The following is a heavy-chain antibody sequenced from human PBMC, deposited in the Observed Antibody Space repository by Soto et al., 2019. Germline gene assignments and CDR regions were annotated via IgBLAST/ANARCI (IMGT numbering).Heavy chain of an antibody. CDR2: FHSDGSST. J-gene: IGHJ3*01. V-gene: IGHV3-74*01. CDR3: ARGDRGAFDL. D-gene: IGHD1-26*01. CDR1: GFTFSYDW. Sequence: EVPLVESGGGLVRPGGSLRLSCAASGFTFSYDWMHWVRQAPGKGLVWVSRFHSDGSSTTYADFVKGRFIISRDNARNTVDLQMNSVRVEDTAVYYCARGDRGAFDLWGQGTVVTVSS.